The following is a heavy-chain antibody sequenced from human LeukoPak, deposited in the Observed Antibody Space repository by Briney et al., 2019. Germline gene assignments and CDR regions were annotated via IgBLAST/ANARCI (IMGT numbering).Heavy chain of an antibody. D-gene: IGHD2-8*01. V-gene: IGHV3-9*01. CDR3: ARDIYCTNTVCYFDS. J-gene: IGHJ4*02. Sequence: GGSLRLSCAASGFTFDDYAMHWVRQAPGRGLEWVSGISWNSGSIGYADSVKGRFTISRDNAKNSLYLQMNSLRAEDTAVYYCARDIYCTNTVCYFDSWGQGTLVTVSS. CDR1: GFTFDDYA. CDR2: ISWNSGSI.